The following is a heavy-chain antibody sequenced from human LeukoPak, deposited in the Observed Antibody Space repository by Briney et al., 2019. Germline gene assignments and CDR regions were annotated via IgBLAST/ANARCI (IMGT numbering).Heavy chain of an antibody. D-gene: IGHD3-10*01. CDR1: GFTFSSYS. J-gene: IGHJ4*02. Sequence: PGGSLRLSCAASGFTFSSYSMNWVRQAPGKGLEWVSSISSSSSYIYYADSVKGRFTSSRDNSKNTLYLQMNNLRAEDTAAYYCAKGSFWGQGTLVTVSS. CDR3: AKGSF. V-gene: IGHV3-21*04. CDR2: ISSSSSYI.